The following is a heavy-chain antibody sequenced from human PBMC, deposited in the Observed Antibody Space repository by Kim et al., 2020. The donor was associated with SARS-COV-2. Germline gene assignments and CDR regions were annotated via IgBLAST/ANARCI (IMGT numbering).Heavy chain of an antibody. CDR2: IYYSGNT. Sequence: SETLSLTCTVSGCSIISGGYYWSWSRQHPGKGLDWIGYIYYSGNTYYNPSLNSRIIISVDTSKSHFSLNLSSVTAADTAVYYCARVRVEAGRHYYFDYWGQGTLVTVSS. D-gene: IGHD6-13*01. V-gene: IGHV4-31*03. CDR3: ARVRVEAGRHYYFDY. CDR1: GCSIISGGYY. J-gene: IGHJ4*02.